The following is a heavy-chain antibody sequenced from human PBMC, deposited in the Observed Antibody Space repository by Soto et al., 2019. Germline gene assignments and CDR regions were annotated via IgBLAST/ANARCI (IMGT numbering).Heavy chain of an antibody. V-gene: IGHV3-30*03. D-gene: IGHD3-22*01. J-gene: IGHJ3*02. CDR3: ARDRHFYDSNGDSAFDM. Sequence: GGSLRLSCAASRVTFSYSGIHWVRQAPGKGLEWLAVISYDAKREYFADSVRGRFTVSRDNSGDTLYLQMNTLRPEDTAVYYCARDRHFYDSNGDSAFDMWGQGTMVTVSS. CDR1: RVTFSYSG. CDR2: ISYDAKRE.